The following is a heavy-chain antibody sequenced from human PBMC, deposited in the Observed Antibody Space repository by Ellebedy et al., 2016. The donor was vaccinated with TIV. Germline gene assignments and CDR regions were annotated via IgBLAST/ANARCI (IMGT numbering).Heavy chain of an antibody. V-gene: IGHV3-23*01. CDR3: AKTRYGSGWYYFAY. CDR1: GFTFDSYA. Sequence: GESLKISCAASGFTFDSYAMNWVRQAPGKGLEWVSGITGGGSNTYYADSVRGRFTISRDNSRNSLFPQLNSLRVEDTAVYYCAKTRYGSGWYYFAYWGQGALVTVSS. D-gene: IGHD6-19*01. J-gene: IGHJ4*02. CDR2: ITGGGSNT.